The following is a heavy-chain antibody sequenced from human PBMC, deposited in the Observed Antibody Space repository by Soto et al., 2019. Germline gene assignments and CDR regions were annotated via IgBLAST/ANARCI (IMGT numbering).Heavy chain of an antibody. CDR3: AKDLNIWFGELFVGSVDYGMDV. D-gene: IGHD3-10*01. CDR2: ISYDGSNK. Sequence: QVQLVESGGGVVQPGRSLRLSCAASGFTFSSYGMHWVRQAPGKGLEWVAVISYDGSNKYYADSVKGRFTISRDNSKNTLYLQMNSLRAEDTAVYYCAKDLNIWFGELFVGSVDYGMDVWGQGTTVTVSS. J-gene: IGHJ6*02. V-gene: IGHV3-30*18. CDR1: GFTFSSYG.